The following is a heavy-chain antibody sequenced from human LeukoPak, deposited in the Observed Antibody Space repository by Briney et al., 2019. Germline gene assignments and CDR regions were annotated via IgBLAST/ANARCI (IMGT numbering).Heavy chain of an antibody. CDR1: GFTFGDYA. V-gene: IGHV3-49*04. CDR3: TRVHGSGSFSVY. D-gene: IGHD3-10*01. CDR2: IRSKAYGGTT. J-gene: IGHJ4*02. Sequence: GSLRLSCTASGFTFGDYAMSWVRQAPGKGLEWVGFIRSKAYGGTTEYAASVKGRFTISRDDPKSIAYLQMNSLKTEDTAVYYCTRVHGSGSFSVYWGQGTLVTVSS.